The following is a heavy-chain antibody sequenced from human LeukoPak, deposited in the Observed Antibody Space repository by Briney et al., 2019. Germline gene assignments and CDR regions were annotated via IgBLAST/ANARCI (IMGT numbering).Heavy chain of an antibody. J-gene: IGHJ4*02. Sequence: QPGGPLRLSCAASGFTFSNNWMHWVRQAPGKGLVWVSRINSDGRTTTYADSVKGRFTISRDNAKNTLYLQMNSLRAEDTAVYYCAMIKEGGGQGTLVTVSS. CDR1: GFTFSNNW. V-gene: IGHV3-74*01. CDR2: INSDGRTT. CDR3: AMIKEG.